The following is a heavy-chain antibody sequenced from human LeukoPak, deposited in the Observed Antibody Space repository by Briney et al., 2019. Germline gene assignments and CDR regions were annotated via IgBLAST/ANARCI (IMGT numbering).Heavy chain of an antibody. Sequence: SETLSLTCTVSGGSISSYYWSWIRQPPGKGLEWIGYIYYSGSTNYSPSLKSRVTISVDTSKNQFSLKLTSVTAADTAVYYCARDTWIVQAGLFWFDPWGQGTLVTVSS. CDR1: GGSISSYY. J-gene: IGHJ5*02. V-gene: IGHV4-59*12. CDR3: ARDTWIVQAGLFWFDP. CDR2: IYYSGST. D-gene: IGHD2/OR15-2a*01.